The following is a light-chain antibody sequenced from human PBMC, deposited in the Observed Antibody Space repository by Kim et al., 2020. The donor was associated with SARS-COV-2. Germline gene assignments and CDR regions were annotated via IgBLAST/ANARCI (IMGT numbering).Light chain of an antibody. CDR2: QDS. CDR3: QAWDSSTAAWE. V-gene: IGLV3-1*01. CDR1: KLGDKY. J-gene: IGLJ3*02. Sequence: SYELTQPPSVSVSPGQTASITCSGDKLGDKYACWYQQRPGQSPVLVIYQDSKRPSGIPERFSGSNSGNTATLTISGTQGMDEADYYCQAWDSSTAAWEFGGGTQLTVL.